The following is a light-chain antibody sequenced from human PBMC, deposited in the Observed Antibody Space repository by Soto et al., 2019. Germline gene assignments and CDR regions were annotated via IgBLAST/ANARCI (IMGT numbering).Light chain of an antibody. CDR3: CSSADSTTSLVL. Sequence: QSALTQPPSASGSPGQSVTISCTGTSSDVGGYNYVSWYQHHPGKAPQLIIYDVTKRPSGVPDRFSGSRSGNTAALTVSCVQAEDEADYYCCSSADSTTSLVLFGVGTKVTVL. CDR2: DVT. CDR1: SSDVGGYNY. J-gene: IGLJ3*02. V-gene: IGLV2-8*01.